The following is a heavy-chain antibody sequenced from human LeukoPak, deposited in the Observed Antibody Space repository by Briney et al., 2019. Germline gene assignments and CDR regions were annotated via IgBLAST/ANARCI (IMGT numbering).Heavy chain of an antibody. J-gene: IGHJ4*02. CDR1: GFTFSSYS. D-gene: IGHD3-9*01. CDR2: ISSSSSYM. Sequence: GGSLRLSCAASGFTFSSYSMNWVRQAPGKGLEWVSSISSSSSYMYYADSVKVQFTISRDNAKNSLYLQMISLRAEDTALYYCARGRDNDILTPFDYWGQGTLVTVSS. V-gene: IGHV3-21*01. CDR3: ARGRDNDILTPFDY.